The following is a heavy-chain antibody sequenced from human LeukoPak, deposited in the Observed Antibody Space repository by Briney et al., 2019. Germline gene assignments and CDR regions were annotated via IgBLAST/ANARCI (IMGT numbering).Heavy chain of an antibody. CDR3: ARGEYCSSTSCYDY. V-gene: IGHV1-18*01. J-gene: IGHJ4*02. CDR2: ISAYNGNT. CDR1: GYTFTGYG. Sequence: ASVKVSCKASGYTFTGYGISWVRQAPGQGLEWMGWISAYNGNTNYAQKLQGRVTMTTDTSTSTAYMELRSLRSDDTAVYYCARGEYCSSTSCYDYWGQGTLVTVSS. D-gene: IGHD2-2*01.